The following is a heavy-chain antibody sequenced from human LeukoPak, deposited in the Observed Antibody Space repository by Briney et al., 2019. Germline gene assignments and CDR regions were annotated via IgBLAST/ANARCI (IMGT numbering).Heavy chain of an antibody. V-gene: IGHV3-48*01. CDR3: ARGGGDNDFYSCTTYDY. CDR2: ISSSSSTI. CDR1: GFTFSSYS. D-gene: IGHD3-3*01. Sequence: PGGSLRLSCAVSGFTFSSYSMNWVRQAPGKGLEWVSYISSSSSTIYYADSVKGRFTIYRDNAKNSLYLQMNSLRAEDTAVYYCARGGGDNDFYSCTTYDYWGQGTLVTVSS. J-gene: IGHJ4*02.